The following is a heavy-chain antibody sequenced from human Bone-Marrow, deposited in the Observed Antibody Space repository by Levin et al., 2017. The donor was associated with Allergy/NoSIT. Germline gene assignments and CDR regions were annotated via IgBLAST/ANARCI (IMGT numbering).Heavy chain of an antibody. Sequence: PGESLKISCKASGYTFSSYGIAWVRQAPGQGLEWMGWINVYNDNRRYSQNFQGRVTMTTDTSTNTAYLELRGLRSDDTAVYFCARVRFPPRDLWNNYYRRAGEFDPWGQGTLVTVSS. J-gene: IGHJ5*02. D-gene: IGHD3-3*01. V-gene: IGHV1-18*01. CDR3: ARVRFPPRDLWNNYYRRAGEFDP. CDR1: GYTFSSYG. CDR2: INVYNDNR.